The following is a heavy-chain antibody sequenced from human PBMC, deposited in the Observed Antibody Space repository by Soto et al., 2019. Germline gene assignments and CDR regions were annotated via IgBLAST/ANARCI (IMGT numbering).Heavy chain of an antibody. CDR1: GGFFSGYY. CDR3: ARKTAGCSETYYNSGFDP. V-gene: IGHV4-34*01. J-gene: IGHJ5*02. Sequence: QVQLQQWGAGLLKTSETLSLTCAVYGGFFSGYYWSWIRQPPGRGLEWIGDINHSGTTNNNPSLKSRVNISGDTSKNQFSLKVGSVTASDTAVYYCARKTAGCSETYYNSGFDPCGQGTLITVS. CDR2: INHSGTT. D-gene: IGHD3-10*02.